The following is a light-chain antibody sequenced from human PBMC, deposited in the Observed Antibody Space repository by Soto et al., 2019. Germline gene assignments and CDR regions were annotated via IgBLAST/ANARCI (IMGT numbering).Light chain of an antibody. V-gene: IGKV3D-15*01. CDR1: QSVSSN. CDR2: VAY. CDR3: HNYNNWPLMYT. J-gene: IGKJ2*01. Sequence: ERVMTQSPATLSVSPGDRATLACRASQSVSSNLAWYQQKPCQAPRLLIYVAYNRATGIPARFSGSGSGTEFTLTISSLQFEDFALYYCHNYNNWPLMYTFGQGTTLEIK.